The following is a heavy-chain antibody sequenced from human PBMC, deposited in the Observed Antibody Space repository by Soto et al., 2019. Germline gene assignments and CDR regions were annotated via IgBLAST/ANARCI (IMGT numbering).Heavy chain of an antibody. CDR2: INYSGST. Sequence: SETLSLTCTVSGGSISSNNFYWGWIRQPPGKGLEWIGSINYSGSTYHSPSLKSRVTISVDTSKNQFSLKLTSVTAADTAVYSCVRHRRIQTYFYFDYWGLGTLVTVS. CDR3: VRHRRIQTYFYFDY. CDR1: GGSISSNNFY. V-gene: IGHV4-39*01. D-gene: IGHD5-18*01. J-gene: IGHJ4*02.